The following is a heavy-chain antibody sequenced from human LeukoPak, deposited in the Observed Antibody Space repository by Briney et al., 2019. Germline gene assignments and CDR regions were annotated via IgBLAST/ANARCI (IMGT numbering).Heavy chain of an antibody. V-gene: IGHV3-23*01. D-gene: IGHD3-22*01. Sequence: GGSLRLSCEASGFTFSAYAMTWVRQAPGKGLEWVSSIGSDNKPHYSESVKGRFALSRDNSKSMLFLQLNSLRAEDTALYYCARDRGIMVVVGTHEYWGQGTLVAVSS. CDR1: GFTFSAYA. J-gene: IGHJ4*02. CDR3: ARDRGIMVVVGTHEY. CDR2: IGSDNKP.